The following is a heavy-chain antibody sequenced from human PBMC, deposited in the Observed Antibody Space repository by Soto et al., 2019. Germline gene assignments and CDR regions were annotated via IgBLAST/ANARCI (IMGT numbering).Heavy chain of an antibody. J-gene: IGHJ4*02. CDR1: GYSFTRYG. Sequence: ASVKVACKASGYSFTRYGIGWARQAPGQGLEWMGWINAYNGNTKYSQKFQGRVTITRDTSASTAYMELSSLRSEDTAVYYCARGGPPIDYWGQGTLVTVSS. V-gene: IGHV1-18*01. CDR3: ARGGPPIDY. CDR2: INAYNGNT. D-gene: IGHD3-10*01.